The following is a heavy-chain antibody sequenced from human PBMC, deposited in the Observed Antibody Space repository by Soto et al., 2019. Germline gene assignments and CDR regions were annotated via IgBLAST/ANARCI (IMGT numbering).Heavy chain of an antibody. J-gene: IGHJ5*02. CDR2: IIPIFGTA. CDR3: FREGNCITTSCYGTWFDP. D-gene: IGHD2-2*01. Sequence: SVKVSCKASGGTFSSYAISLLRQAPVQVLEWMGGIIPIFGTANYAQKFQGRVTIPRDNAKNTLHLEMNSLRAEDRVVYYCFREGNCITTSCYGTWFDPGGQGTLVTVYS. CDR1: GGTFSSYA. V-gene: IGHV1-69*05.